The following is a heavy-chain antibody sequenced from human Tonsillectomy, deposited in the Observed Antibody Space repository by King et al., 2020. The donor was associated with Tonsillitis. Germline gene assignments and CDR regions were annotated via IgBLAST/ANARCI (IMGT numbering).Heavy chain of an antibody. V-gene: IGHV4-31*03. CDR2: IYYRGNT. Sequence: VQLQESGPGLVKPSQTLSLTCSVSGGSISDGGSYWSWIRQPPGKGLEWIGYIYYRGNTYYNASLESRVAISIDASKNQFSLTVSSVTAADTAVYFCARGKPLPFQTLFDPWGQGTLVTVSS. J-gene: IGHJ5*02. CDR3: ARGKPLPFQTLFDP. CDR1: GGSISDGGSY. D-gene: IGHD1-14*01.